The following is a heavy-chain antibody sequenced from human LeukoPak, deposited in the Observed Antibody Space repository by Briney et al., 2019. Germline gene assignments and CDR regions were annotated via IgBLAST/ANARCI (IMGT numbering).Heavy chain of an antibody. D-gene: IGHD1-26*01. V-gene: IGHV4-59*02. CDR1: GDSVSSTY. J-gene: IGHJ4*02. CDR2: IYYSGST. CDR3: ARLFHPALSGNYPFDY. Sequence: PSETLSLTCSVSGDSVSSTYWSWVRQPPGKGLEWIAYIYYSGSTSYNPSLKSRVTISVDTSKNQFSLKLNSVTAADTAMYYCARLFHPALSGNYPFDYWGQGTLVTVSS.